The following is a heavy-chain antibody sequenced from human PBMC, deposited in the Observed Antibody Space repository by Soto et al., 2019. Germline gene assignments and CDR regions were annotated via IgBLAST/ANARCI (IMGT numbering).Heavy chain of an antibody. D-gene: IGHD6-13*01. CDR1: GFSFSDYA. CDR3: AKRSPYSSGWYSPIFDY. J-gene: IGHJ4*02. V-gene: IGHV3-23*01. CDR2: ISESGGST. Sequence: GGSLRLSCAASGFSFSDYAMSWVRQAPGKGLEWVSVISESGGSTHYADSVRGRFAVSRDNSKNSLSLRMNSLRDEDTAVYFCAKRSPYSSGWYSPIFDYWGQGALVTVSS.